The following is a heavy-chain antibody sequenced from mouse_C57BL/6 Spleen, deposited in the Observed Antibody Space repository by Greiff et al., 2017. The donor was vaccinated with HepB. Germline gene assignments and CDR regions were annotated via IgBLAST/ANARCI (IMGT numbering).Heavy chain of an antibody. J-gene: IGHJ2*01. CDR3: AREGRLPYFDY. V-gene: IGHV1-82*01. D-gene: IGHD2-2*01. CDR2: IYPGDGDT. CDR1: GYAFSSSW. Sequence: VQLQQSGPELVKPGASVKISCKASGYAFSSSWMNWVKQRPGKGLEWIGRIYPGDGDTNYNGKFKGKATLTADKSSSTAYMQLSSLTSEDSAVYFCAREGRLPYFDYWGQGTTLTVSS.